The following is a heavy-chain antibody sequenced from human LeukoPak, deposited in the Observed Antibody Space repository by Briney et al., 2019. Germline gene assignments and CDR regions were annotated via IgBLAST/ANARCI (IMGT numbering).Heavy chain of an antibody. CDR3: GSIGSSWYEDY. J-gene: IGHJ4*02. CDR1: GFTFSGYW. CDR2: IKQDGSEK. Sequence: GGSLRLSCAASGFTFSGYWMTWVRQAPGKGLEWVASIKQDGSEKYYVDSVKGRFTISRDNAKNSLYLQMNSLRAEDTAVYYCGSIGSSWYEDYCGQGTLVTVSS. V-gene: IGHV3-7*01. D-gene: IGHD6-13*01.